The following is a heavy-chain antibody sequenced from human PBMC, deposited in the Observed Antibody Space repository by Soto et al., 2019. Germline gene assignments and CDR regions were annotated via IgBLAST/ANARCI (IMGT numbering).Heavy chain of an antibody. CDR3: ARVSGSGWSLFDY. CDR2: INAGNGNT. V-gene: IGHV1-3*01. CDR1: GYTFTSYA. Sequence: ASVKVSCKASGYTFTSYAMHWVRQAPGQRLEWMGWINAGNGNTKYSQKFQGRVTITRDTSASTAYMELSSLRSEDTAVYYCARVSGSGWSLFDYCAQGTLVTVSS. J-gene: IGHJ4*02. D-gene: IGHD6-19*01.